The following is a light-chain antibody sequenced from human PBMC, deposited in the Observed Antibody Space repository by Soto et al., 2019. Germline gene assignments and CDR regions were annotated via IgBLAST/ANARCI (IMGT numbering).Light chain of an antibody. CDR2: DAS. J-gene: IGKJ1*01. V-gene: IGKV1-5*01. Sequence: EIQMTQSPSTLSASVGDRVTITCRASQSISSWLAWYQQKPGKAPKLLIYDASSLESGVPSRFSGSGSGTEFTLTISSLQPDDFATYYCQQYNSYPTFGQGTKVDI. CDR3: QQYNSYPT. CDR1: QSISSW.